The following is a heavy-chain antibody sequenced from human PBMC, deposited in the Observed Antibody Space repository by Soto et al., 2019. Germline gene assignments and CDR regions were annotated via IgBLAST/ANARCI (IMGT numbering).Heavy chain of an antibody. Sequence: PSETLSLACTVSGGSVSSGSYYWSWIRQPPGKGLEWIGYIYYSGSTNYNPSLKSRVAISVDTSKNQFSLKLSAVTAADTAVYYCARDSIVVAHFDYWSQGTLVTVSS. J-gene: IGHJ4*02. V-gene: IGHV4-61*01. D-gene: IGHD3-22*01. CDR1: GGSVSSGSYY. CDR3: ARDSIVVAHFDY. CDR2: IYYSGST.